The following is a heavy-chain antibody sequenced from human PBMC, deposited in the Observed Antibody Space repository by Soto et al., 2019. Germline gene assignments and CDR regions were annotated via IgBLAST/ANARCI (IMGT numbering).Heavy chain of an antibody. CDR3: AGKGGGLTTVTGGEYVQH. D-gene: IGHD4-17*01. J-gene: IGHJ1*01. V-gene: IGHV3-23*01. CDR2: ISGSGGST. CDR1: GFTFSSYA. Sequence: VQLLESGGGLVQPGGSLRLSCAASGFTFSSYAMSWVRQAPGKGLEWVSAISGSGGSTYYADSVKGRFTISRDNSKNTLYLQMNRPRAEDSAVYYCAGKGGGLTTVTGGEYVQHWGQGTLVTVSS.